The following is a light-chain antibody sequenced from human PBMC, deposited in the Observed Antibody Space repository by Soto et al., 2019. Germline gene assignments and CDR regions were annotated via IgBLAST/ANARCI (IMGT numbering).Light chain of an antibody. V-gene: IGKV1-39*01. J-gene: IGKJ5*01. CDR1: HPISNY. CDR2: GAS. CDR3: QQTYATPIT. Sequence: DIPMTQSPSSLSASVGDRVTITFLASHPISNYLNWYQHRPGKAPKLLIYGASTLQSGVPSRFSGSESGTDFTLTITSLQPEDCATYYCQQTYATPITFGQGTRLEIK.